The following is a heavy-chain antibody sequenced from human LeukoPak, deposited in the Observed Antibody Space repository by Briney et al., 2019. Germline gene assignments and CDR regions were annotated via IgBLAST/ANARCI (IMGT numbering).Heavy chain of an antibody. Sequence: ASVKVSCKASGYTFTGYFIHWVRQAPGQGLEWMGWINPNSGGTNSAQKFQGRITMTRDTSISTAYIDLTRLRSDDTAVYYCAREESSGLVAFDIWGQGTVVTVSS. CDR1: GYTFTGYF. CDR3: AREESSGLVAFDI. J-gene: IGHJ3*02. D-gene: IGHD6-19*01. V-gene: IGHV1-2*02. CDR2: INPNSGGT.